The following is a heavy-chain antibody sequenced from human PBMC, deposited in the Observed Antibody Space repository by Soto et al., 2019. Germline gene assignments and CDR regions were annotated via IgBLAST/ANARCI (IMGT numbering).Heavy chain of an antibody. CDR3: ARVRSRRFLEWLLPHNWFDP. D-gene: IGHD3-3*01. Sequence: PGGSLRLSCAASGFTFSSYWMSWVRQAPGKGLEWVANIKQDGSEKYYVDSVKGRFTISRDNAKNSLYLQMNSLRAEDTAVYYCARVRSRRFLEWLLPHNWFDPWGQGTLVTVSS. V-gene: IGHV3-7*01. J-gene: IGHJ5*02. CDR2: IKQDGSEK. CDR1: GFTFSSYW.